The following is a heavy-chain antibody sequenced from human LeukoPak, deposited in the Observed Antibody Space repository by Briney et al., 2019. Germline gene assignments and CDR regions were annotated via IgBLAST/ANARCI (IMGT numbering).Heavy chain of an antibody. D-gene: IGHD3-10*01. CDR1: GYNLSNYW. V-gene: IGHV5-51*01. J-gene: IGHJ4*02. CDR3: ARRVPRSGSYYYDY. CDR2: IYPGDSDT. Sequence: RGESLKISCKSFGYNLSNYWIGWVRQMPGKGLEWMGIIYPGDSDTRYSPSFQGQVTISADKSISTAYLQWSSLKASDTAMYYCARRVPRSGSYYYDYWGQGTLVTVSS.